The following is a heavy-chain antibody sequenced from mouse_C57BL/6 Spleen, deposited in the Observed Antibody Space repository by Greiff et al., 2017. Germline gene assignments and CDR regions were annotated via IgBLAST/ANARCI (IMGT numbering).Heavy chain of an antibody. J-gene: IGHJ4*01. V-gene: IGHV5-9*01. Sequence: EVQGVESGGGLVKPGGSLKLSCAASGFTFSSYTMSWVRQTPEQRLEWVATISGGGGNTYYPASVKGRFTISRDNAKNTLYLQMSSLRSEDTALYYCARQGDYYGPHYYAMDYWGQGTSVTVSS. CDR1: GFTFSSYT. D-gene: IGHD1-1*01. CDR3: ARQGDYYGPHYYAMDY. CDR2: ISGGGGNT.